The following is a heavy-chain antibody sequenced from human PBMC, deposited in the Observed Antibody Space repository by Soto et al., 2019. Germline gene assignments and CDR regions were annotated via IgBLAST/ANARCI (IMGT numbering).Heavy chain of an antibody. CDR3: ARATDYYYYGMDV. Sequence: ILSLTCTVSGGSISSGGYHWAWIRQHPGKGLEGIGYMYYSGSTYYNPSLKSRVTISVDTSKNQFSLKLSSVTAADTAVYFCARATDYYYYGMDVWGQGTTVTVS. V-gene: IGHV4-31*03. CDR2: MYYSGST. J-gene: IGHJ6*02. CDR1: GGSISSGGYH.